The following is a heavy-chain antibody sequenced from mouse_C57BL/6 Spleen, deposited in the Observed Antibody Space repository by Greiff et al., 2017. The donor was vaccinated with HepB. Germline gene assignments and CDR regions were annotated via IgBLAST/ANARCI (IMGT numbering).Heavy chain of an antibody. J-gene: IGHJ2*01. D-gene: IGHD2-1*01. Sequence: EVHLVESGGDLVKPGGSLKLSCAASGFTFSSYGMSWVRQTPDKRLEWVATISSGGSYTYYPDSVKGRFTISRDNAKNTQYLQMSSLKSEDTAMYYCARQGIYYGNPAYFDYWGQGTTLTVSS. CDR1: GFTFSSYG. V-gene: IGHV5-6*01. CDR3: ARQGIYYGNPAYFDY. CDR2: ISSGGSYT.